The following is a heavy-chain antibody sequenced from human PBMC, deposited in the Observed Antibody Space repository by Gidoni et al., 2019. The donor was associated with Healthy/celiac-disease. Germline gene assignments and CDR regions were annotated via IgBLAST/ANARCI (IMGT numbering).Heavy chain of an antibody. CDR2: IYYSGST. CDR1: GGSISSSSYY. J-gene: IGHJ4*02. V-gene: IGHV4-39*01. CDR3: ARPYSGSSQFDY. D-gene: IGHD1-26*01. Sequence: QLQLQESGPGLVKPSEILSLTCTVSGGSISSSSYYWGWIRQPPGKGLEWIGSIYYSGSTYYNPSLKSRVTISVDTSKNQFSLKLSSVTAADTAVYYCARPYSGSSQFDYWGQGTLVTVSS.